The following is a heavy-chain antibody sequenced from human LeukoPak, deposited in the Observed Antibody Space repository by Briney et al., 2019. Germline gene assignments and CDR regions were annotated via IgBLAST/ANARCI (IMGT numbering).Heavy chain of an antibody. V-gene: IGHV4-31*03. Sequence: RSETLSLTCTVSGGSISSGGYYWSWIRQHPGKGLEWIGYISYSGSTYYTPSLKSRVTISLDTSKNQFSLKLSSVTAADTAVYYCATRIYCGAGTCQDYWGQGTLVTVSS. CDR3: ATRIYCGAGTCQDY. J-gene: IGHJ4*02. D-gene: IGHD2-15*01. CDR2: ISYSGST. CDR1: GGSISSGGYY.